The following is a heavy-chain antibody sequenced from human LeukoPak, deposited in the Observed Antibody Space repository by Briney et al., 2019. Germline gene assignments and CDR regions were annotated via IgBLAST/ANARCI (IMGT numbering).Heavy chain of an antibody. V-gene: IGHV3-30*02. CDR2: IRFDGSNK. J-gene: IGHJ4*02. Sequence: GGSLRLSCGASGFTFSSFGMHWVRQAPGKGLEWVAFIRFDGSNKYYADSVEGRFTISRDNSKNTLYLQMNSLRAENTAVYYCANLATVTTFGIFDYWGQGTLVTVSS. D-gene: IGHD4-17*01. CDR3: ANLATVTTFGIFDY. CDR1: GFTFSSFG.